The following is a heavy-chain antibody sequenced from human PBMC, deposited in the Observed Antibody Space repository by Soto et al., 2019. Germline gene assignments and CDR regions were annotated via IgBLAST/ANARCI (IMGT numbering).Heavy chain of an antibody. CDR1: GGTFSSYT. Sequence: QVQLVQSGAEVKKPGSSVKVSCKASGGTFSSYTISWVRQVPGQGLEWMGRIIPILGIANYAQKFQGRVTITADKSTSTAYMELSSLRSEDTAVYYCARETGCSSTSCYYYYYMDVWGKGTTVTVSS. J-gene: IGHJ6*03. CDR3: ARETGCSSTSCYYYYYMDV. V-gene: IGHV1-69*08. D-gene: IGHD2-2*01. CDR2: IIPILGIA.